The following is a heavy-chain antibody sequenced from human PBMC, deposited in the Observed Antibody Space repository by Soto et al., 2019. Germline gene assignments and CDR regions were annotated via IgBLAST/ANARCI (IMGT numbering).Heavy chain of an antibody. Sequence: GGSLRLSCAASGFTFSSYAMSWVRQAPGKGLEWVSAISGSGGSTYYADSVKGRFTISRDNSKNTLYLQMNSLRAEDMAVYYCAKDVIVVVPADYYYYMDVWGKGTTVTVSS. CDR2: ISGSGGST. J-gene: IGHJ6*03. V-gene: IGHV3-23*01. D-gene: IGHD2-2*01. CDR1: GFTFSSYA. CDR3: AKDVIVVVPADYYYYMDV.